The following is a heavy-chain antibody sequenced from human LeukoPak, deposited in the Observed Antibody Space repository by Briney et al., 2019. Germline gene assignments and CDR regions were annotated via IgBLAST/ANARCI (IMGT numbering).Heavy chain of an antibody. CDR2: IGSTGAYI. CDR1: GFTFSSYS. J-gene: IGHJ4*02. V-gene: IGHV3-21*01. Sequence: GSLRLSCAASGFTFSSYSMNRVRQAPGKGLEWLSSIGSTGAYIFYADSVKGRFTISRDNAKNSLYLQMNSLRAEDTAVYYCARGPYDSGWGQGTLVTVSS. CDR3: ARGPYDSG. D-gene: IGHD3-16*01.